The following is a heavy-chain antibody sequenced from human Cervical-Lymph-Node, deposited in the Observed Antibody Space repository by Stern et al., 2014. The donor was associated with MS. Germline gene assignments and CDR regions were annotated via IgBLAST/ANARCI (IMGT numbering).Heavy chain of an antibody. V-gene: IGHV2-5*02. CDR1: GFSLRTSGVA. CDR3: AHRHYSGWFDP. CDR2: IYWDDDK. J-gene: IGHJ5*02. Sequence: EESGPTLVKPTQTLTLTCTFSGFSLRTSGVAVGWIRQPPGKAPEWLALIYWDDDKRYSASLKSRLTITKDTPKNQVVLTMTNMDPVDTATYYCAHRHYSGWFDPWGQGILVTVSS. D-gene: IGHD5-18*01.